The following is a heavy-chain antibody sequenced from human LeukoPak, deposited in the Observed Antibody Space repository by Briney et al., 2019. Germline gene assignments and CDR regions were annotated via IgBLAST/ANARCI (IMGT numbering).Heavy chain of an antibody. CDR1: GGSVSSGSYY. Sequence: AETLSLTCTVSGGSVSSGSYYWSWIRQPPGKGLEWIGYIYYSGSTNYNPSLKSRVTISVDTSKNQFSLKLSSVTAADTAVYXCARDFXRYXSXTSCYARFDPWGQGTLVTVSS. CDR3: ARDFXRYXSXTSCYARFDP. D-gene: IGHD2-2*01. J-gene: IGHJ5*02. V-gene: IGHV4-61*01. CDR2: IYYSGST.